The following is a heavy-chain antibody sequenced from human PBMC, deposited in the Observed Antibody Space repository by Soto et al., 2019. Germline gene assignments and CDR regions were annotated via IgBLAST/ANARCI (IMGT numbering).Heavy chain of an antibody. CDR2: IYSGGNT. V-gene: IGHV3-53*01. CDR1: GFTVSSNY. D-gene: IGHD2-15*01. CDR3: AKGPYPSARYYYFDS. J-gene: IGHJ4*02. Sequence: GGSLRLSCAASGFTVSSNYMSWVRQAPGKGLEWVSVIYSGGNTYYADSVKGRFTISRDNSKNTLYLQMNSLRAEDTALYYCAKGPYPSARYYYFDSWGQGTLVTVSS.